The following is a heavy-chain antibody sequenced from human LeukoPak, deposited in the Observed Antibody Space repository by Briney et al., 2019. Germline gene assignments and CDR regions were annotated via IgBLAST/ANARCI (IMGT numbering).Heavy chain of an antibody. J-gene: IGHJ5*02. Sequence: SETLSLTCAVYGGSFSGYCWSWIRQPPGKGLEWIGEINHSGSTNYNPSLKSRVTISVDTSKNQFSLKLSSVTAADTAVYYCARGRSYSSSWYVGATKNWFDPWGQGTLVTVSS. D-gene: IGHD6-13*01. V-gene: IGHV4-34*01. CDR1: GGSFSGYC. CDR2: INHSGST. CDR3: ARGRSYSSSWYVGATKNWFDP.